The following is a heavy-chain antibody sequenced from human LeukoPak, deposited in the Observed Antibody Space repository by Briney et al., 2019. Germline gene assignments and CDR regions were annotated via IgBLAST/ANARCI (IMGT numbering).Heavy chain of an antibody. CDR2: IIPILGIA. V-gene: IGHV1-69*04. D-gene: IGHD2-15*01. Sequence: SVKVSCKASGGTFSSYTISWVRQAPGQGLEWMGRIIPILGIANYAQKFQGRVTITADKSTSTAYMELSSLRSEDTAVYYCARDRRCSGGGCYSEHYCYGMDVWGQGTTVTVSS. J-gene: IGHJ6*02. CDR3: ARDRRCSGGGCYSEHYCYGMDV. CDR1: GGTFSSYT.